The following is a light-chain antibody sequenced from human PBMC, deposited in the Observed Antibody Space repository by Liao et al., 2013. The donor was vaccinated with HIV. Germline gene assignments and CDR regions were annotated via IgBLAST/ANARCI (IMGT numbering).Light chain of an antibody. V-gene: IGLV3-1*01. CDR2: QDF. CDR1: KLGDKY. CDR3: QVWDSSSDHPWV. Sequence: SYELTQPPSVSVSPGQTASITCSGDKLGDKYASWYQQKPGQSPVMIIYQDFQRPSGIPERFSGSNSGNTATLTISRVEAGDEADYYCQVWDSSSDHPWVFGGGTKLTVL. J-gene: IGLJ3*02.